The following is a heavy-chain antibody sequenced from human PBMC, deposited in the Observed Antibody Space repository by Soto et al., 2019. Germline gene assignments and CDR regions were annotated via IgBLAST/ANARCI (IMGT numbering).Heavy chain of an antibody. CDR2: ISYDGSNK. CDR3: AKDPVPAATQGHYGMDV. V-gene: IGHV3-30*18. J-gene: IGHJ6*02. CDR1: GFTFSSYG. D-gene: IGHD2-2*01. Sequence: QVQLVESGGGVVQPGRSLRLSCAASGFTFSSYGMHWVRQAPGKGLEWVAVISYDGSNKYYADSVKCRFTISIDNSKNTLYLQINSLRAEDTAVYYCAKDPVPAATQGHYGMDVWGQGTTVTVSS.